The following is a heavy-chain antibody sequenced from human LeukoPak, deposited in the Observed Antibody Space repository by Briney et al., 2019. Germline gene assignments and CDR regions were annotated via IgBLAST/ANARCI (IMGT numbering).Heavy chain of an antibody. D-gene: IGHD6-13*01. V-gene: IGHV3-30*02. CDR2: IRYDGSNK. CDR1: GFTFSSYG. J-gene: IGHJ4*02. Sequence: GGSLRLSCAASGFTFSSYGMHWVRQAPGKGLEWVAFIRYDGSNKYYVDSVKGRFTISRDNSKNTLYLQMNSLRAEDTAVYYCAKEGEYSSSWYEPYFDYWGQGTLVTVSS. CDR3: AKEGEYSSSWYEPYFDY.